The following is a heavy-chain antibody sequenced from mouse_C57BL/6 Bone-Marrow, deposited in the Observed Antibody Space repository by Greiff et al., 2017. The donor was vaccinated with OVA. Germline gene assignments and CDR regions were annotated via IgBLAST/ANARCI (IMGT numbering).Heavy chain of an antibody. CDR1: GFTFSNYW. J-gene: IGHJ2*01. CDR2: IRLKSDNYAT. Sequence: EVQRVESGGGLVQPGGSMKLSCVASGFTFSNYWMNWVRQSPEKGLEWVAQIRLKSDNYATHYAESVKGRFTISRDDSKSSVYLQMNNLRAEDTGIYYCTNYYYGSSCPFDYWGQGTTLTVSA. V-gene: IGHV6-3*01. D-gene: IGHD1-1*01. CDR3: TNYYYGSSCPFDY.